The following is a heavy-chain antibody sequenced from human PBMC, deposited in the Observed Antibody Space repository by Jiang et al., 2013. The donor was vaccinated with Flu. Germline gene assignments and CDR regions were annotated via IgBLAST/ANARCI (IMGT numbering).Heavy chain of an antibody. CDR1: GYTLTELS. Sequence: QSGAEVKKPGASVKVSCKVSGYTLTELSMHWVRQAPGKGLEWMGGFDPEDGETIYAQKFQGRVTMTEDTSTDTAYMELSSLRSEDTAVYYCATHYYDSSGQVDAFDIWGQGTMVTVSS. D-gene: IGHD3-22*01. J-gene: IGHJ3*02. CDR3: ATHYYDSSGQVDAFDI. V-gene: IGHV1-24*01. CDR2: FDPEDGET.